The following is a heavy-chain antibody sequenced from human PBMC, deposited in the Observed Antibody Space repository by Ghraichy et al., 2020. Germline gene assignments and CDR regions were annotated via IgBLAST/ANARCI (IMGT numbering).Heavy chain of an antibody. V-gene: IGHV3-53*01. CDR3: ARDHYDILTGGTYYYYGMDV. CDR1: GFTVSSNY. D-gene: IGHD3-9*01. Sequence: GGSLRLSCAASGFTVSSNYMSWVRQAPGKGLEWVSVIYSGGSTYYADSVKGRFTISRDNSKNTLYLQMNSLRAEDTAVYYCARDHYDILTGGTYYYYGMDVWGQGTTVTVSS. J-gene: IGHJ6*02. CDR2: IYSGGST.